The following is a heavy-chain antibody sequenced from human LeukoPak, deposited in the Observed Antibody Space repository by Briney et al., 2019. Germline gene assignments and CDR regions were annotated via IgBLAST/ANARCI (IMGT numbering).Heavy chain of an antibody. V-gene: IGHV3-30*03. D-gene: IGHD1-26*01. CDR2: ISYDGSNK. CDR1: GFTFSSYG. CDR3: AGPGVVGASYYFDY. J-gene: IGHJ4*02. Sequence: GGSLRLSCAASGFTFSSYGMHWVRQAPGKGLEWVAVISYDGSNKYYADSVKGRFTISRDNSKNTLYLQMNSLRAEDTAVYYCAGPGVVGASYYFDYWGQGTLVTVSS.